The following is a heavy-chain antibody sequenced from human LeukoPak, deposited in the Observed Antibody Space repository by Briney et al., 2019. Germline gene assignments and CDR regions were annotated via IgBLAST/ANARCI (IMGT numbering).Heavy chain of an antibody. D-gene: IGHD6-13*01. CDR2: ISYDGSNK. V-gene: IGHV3-30*03. Sequence: TGGSLRLSCAASGFTFSSYGMHWVRQAPGMGLEWVAIISYDGSNKYYADSVKGRFTISRDNSRNTLYLQMNSLGAEDTALYYCARGGSTAGYYFDYWGQGTLVTVSS. CDR1: GFTFSSYG. J-gene: IGHJ4*02. CDR3: ARGGSTAGYYFDY.